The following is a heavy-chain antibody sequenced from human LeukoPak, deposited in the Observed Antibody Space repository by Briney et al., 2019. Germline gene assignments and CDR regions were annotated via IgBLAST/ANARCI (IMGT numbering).Heavy chain of an antibody. D-gene: IGHD4-17*01. CDR3: ATGTTVTPLYIDY. J-gene: IGHJ4*02. CDR2: IRYDGSNK. CDR1: GSTFSSYG. Sequence: GGSLRLSCAASGSTFSSYGVHWVRQAPGKGLEWVAFIRYDGSNKYYADSVKGRFTISRDNSKNTLYLQMNSLRAEDTAVYYCATGTTVTPLYIDYWGQGTLVTVSS. V-gene: IGHV3-30*02.